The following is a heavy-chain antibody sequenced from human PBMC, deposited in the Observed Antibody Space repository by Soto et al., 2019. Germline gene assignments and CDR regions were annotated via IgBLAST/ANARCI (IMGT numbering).Heavy chain of an antibody. D-gene: IGHD5-18*01. J-gene: IGHJ4*02. CDR3: ARDTYQRGYSYGSLDY. Sequence: SETLSLTCTVSGGSISSGGYYWSWIRQHPGKGLEWIGYIYYSGSTYYNPSLKSRVTISVDTSKNQFSLKLSSVTAADTAVYYCARDTYQRGYSYGSLDYWGQGSLVTVSS. V-gene: IGHV4-31*03. CDR1: GGSISSGGYY. CDR2: IYYSGST.